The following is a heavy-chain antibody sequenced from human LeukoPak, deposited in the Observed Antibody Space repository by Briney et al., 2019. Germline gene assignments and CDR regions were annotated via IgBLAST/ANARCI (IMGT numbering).Heavy chain of an antibody. CDR3: AKDRYYDILTGFYRNAY. V-gene: IGHV3-23*01. CDR2: ISGSGDNT. D-gene: IGHD3-9*01. CDR1: GFTFSNSA. J-gene: IGHJ4*02. Sequence: PGGSLRLSCAASGFTFSNSAMSWVRQAPGKGLEWVSAISGSGDNTYYADSVKGRITISRDNSKNTLYLQMNSLRAEDTAVYYCAKDRYYDILTGFYRNAYWGQGTLVTVSS.